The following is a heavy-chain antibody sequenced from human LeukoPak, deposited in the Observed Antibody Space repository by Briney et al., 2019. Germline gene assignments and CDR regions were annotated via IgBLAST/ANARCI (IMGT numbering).Heavy chain of an antibody. V-gene: IGHV3-30*01. CDR1: GFTFSDYY. Sequence: GGSLRLSCAASGFTFSDYYMSWIRQAPGKGLEWVAVISYDGSNKYYADSVKGRFTISRDNSKNTLYLQMNSLRAEDTAVYYCARRGPLSLFDYWGQGTLVTVSS. D-gene: IGHD1-26*01. CDR2: ISYDGSNK. J-gene: IGHJ4*02. CDR3: ARRGPLSLFDY.